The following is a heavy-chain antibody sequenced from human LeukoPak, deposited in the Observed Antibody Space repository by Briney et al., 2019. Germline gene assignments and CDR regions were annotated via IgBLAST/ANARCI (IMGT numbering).Heavy chain of an antibody. D-gene: IGHD5-24*01. J-gene: IGHJ4*02. CDR1: GYTFTSYY. CDR3: AREGPETYYFDF. V-gene: IGHV1-46*01. Sequence: GASVKVSCKASGYTFTSYYTHWVRQAPGQGLEYMGIIRPSGSTAYAQKFLGRITMTRDTSTSAVHMELSSLRSEDTAVYYCAREGPETYYFDFWGQGTLVTVSS. CDR2: IRPSGST.